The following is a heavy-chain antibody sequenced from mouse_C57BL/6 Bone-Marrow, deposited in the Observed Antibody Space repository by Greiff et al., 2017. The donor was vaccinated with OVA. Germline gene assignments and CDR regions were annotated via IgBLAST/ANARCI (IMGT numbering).Heavy chain of an antibody. CDR1: GFTIKDDY. CDR3: TSDGNFDC. D-gene: IGHD2-1*01. V-gene: IGHV14-4*01. Sequence: EVQLQQSGAELVRPGASVKLSCTASGFTIKDDYMHWVKQRPEQGLEWIGWIDPENGDTEYASKFQGKATITADTSSNTAYLQLSSLTSEDTAVYYCTSDGNFDCWGQGTTLTVSS. CDR2: IDPENGDT. J-gene: IGHJ2*01.